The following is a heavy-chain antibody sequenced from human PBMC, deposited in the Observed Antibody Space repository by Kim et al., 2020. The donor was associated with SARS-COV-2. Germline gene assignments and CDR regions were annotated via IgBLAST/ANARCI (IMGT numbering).Heavy chain of an antibody. CDR1: GDSVNSGSYF. J-gene: IGHJ4*02. D-gene: IGHD5-12*01. CDR3: ARDRDGYNYNYFDH. V-gene: IGHV4-61*01. Sequence: SETLSLTCTVSGDSVNSGSYFWTWIRQPPGKGLEWIGHIYYNGDATHNPSLKSRVTISVDTSKNQFSLKLSSVTAADTAVYYCARDRDGYNYNYFDHWGQGTLVTVSS. CDR2: IYYNGDA.